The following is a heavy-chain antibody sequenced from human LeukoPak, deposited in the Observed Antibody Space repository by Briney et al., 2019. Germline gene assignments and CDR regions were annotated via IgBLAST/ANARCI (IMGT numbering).Heavy chain of an antibody. Sequence: GGSLRLSCAASGFTFSSYAMHWVRQAPGKGLEWVAVISYDGSNKYYADSVKGRFTISRDNSKNTLYLQMNSLRAEDTAVYYCARDLDYWGQGTLVTVSS. V-gene: IGHV3-30-3*01. CDR1: GFTFSSYA. CDR2: ISYDGSNK. CDR3: ARDLDY. J-gene: IGHJ4*02.